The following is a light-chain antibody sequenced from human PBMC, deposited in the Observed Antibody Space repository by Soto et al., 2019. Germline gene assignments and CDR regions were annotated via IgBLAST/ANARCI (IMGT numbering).Light chain of an antibody. CDR3: QQYDKWPYT. Sequence: EIVLTQSPATLSVSPGERATLSCRTSQSVGSNLAWYQQKPGQAPRLLIYGAFIRARGFPVTFRGTGSGSEFTLTITSLQSEDDALSFCQQYDKWPYTCGQGTNLEIK. CDR1: QSVGSN. CDR2: GAF. J-gene: IGKJ2*01. V-gene: IGKV3-15*01.